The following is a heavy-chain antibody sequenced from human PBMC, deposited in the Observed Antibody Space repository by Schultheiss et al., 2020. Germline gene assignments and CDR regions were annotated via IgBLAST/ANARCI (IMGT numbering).Heavy chain of an antibody. CDR2: INPSGGST. Sequence: ASVKVSCKASGYTFTSYYMHWVRQAPGQGLEWMGIINPSGGSTSYAQKFQGRVTITADESTSTAYMELSSLRSEDTAVYYCARGGVGSYYDYYYYGMDVWGQGTTVTVSS. V-gene: IGHV1-46*01. CDR1: GYTFTSYY. CDR3: ARGGVGSYYDYYYYGMDV. J-gene: IGHJ6*02. D-gene: IGHD1-26*01.